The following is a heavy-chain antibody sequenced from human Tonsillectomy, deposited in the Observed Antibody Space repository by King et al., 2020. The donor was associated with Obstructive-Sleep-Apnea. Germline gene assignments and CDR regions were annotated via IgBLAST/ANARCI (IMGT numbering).Heavy chain of an antibody. J-gene: IGHJ4*02. CDR3: AREKYSSGWYPDY. CDR2: IYYSGST. D-gene: IGHD6-19*01. Sequence: QLQESGPGLVKPSETLSLTCTVSGGSISSSSYYWGWIRQPPGKGLEWIGSIYYSGSTYYNPSLKSRVTISVDTSKNQFSLKLSSVTAADTAVYYCAREKYSSGWYPDYWGQGTLVTVSS. CDR1: GGSISSSSYY. V-gene: IGHV4-39*07.